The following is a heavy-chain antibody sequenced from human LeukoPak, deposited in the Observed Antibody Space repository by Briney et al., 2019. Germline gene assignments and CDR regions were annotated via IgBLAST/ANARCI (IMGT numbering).Heavy chain of an antibody. CDR2: ICYSGRT. Sequence: SETLSLTCTVSGGSIRCYYWGWIRQPPGNGLEWIGYICYSGRTNYKPSLKSLVNISVETSKNQFSLKLSSVHAADTAVYYCARTYTYDFWSGYYRDDAFDIWGQGTMVTVSS. J-gene: IGHJ3*02. CDR1: GGSIRCYY. D-gene: IGHD3-3*01. V-gene: IGHV4-59*01. CDR3: ARTYTYDFWSGYYRDDAFDI.